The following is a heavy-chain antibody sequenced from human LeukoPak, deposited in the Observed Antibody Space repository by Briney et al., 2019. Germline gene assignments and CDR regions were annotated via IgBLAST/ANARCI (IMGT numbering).Heavy chain of an antibody. Sequence: SETLSLTCTVSGGSISSGGYYWSWIRQHPGKGLEWIGYIYYSGSTYYNPSLKSRATISVDTSKNQFSLKLSSVTAADTAVYYCARVNFYYYGMDVWGQGTTVTVSS. V-gene: IGHV4-31*03. CDR3: ARVNFYYYGMDV. CDR2: IYYSGST. CDR1: GGSISSGGYY. J-gene: IGHJ6*02.